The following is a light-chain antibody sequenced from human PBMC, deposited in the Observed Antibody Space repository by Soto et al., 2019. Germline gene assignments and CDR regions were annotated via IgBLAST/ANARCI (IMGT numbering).Light chain of an antibody. J-gene: IGLJ1*01. CDR2: DVT. Sequence: QSVLTQPASVSGSPGQPITISCTGTSSDVGGYNYVSWYQQHAGKAPKLMIYDVTYRPSGVSNRFSGSKSGNTASLTISGLQAEDEADYYRSSYTTSSTLVFGTGPKVTVL. CDR1: SSDVGGYNY. CDR3: SSYTTSSTLV. V-gene: IGLV2-14*01.